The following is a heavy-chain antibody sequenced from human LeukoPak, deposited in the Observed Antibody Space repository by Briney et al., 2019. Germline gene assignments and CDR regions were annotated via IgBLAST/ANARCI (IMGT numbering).Heavy chain of an antibody. V-gene: IGHV3-21*01. J-gene: IGHJ4*02. Sequence: AGSLRLSCAASGFTLSSYSMNWVRQAPGKGLEWVSSISSSSYYIYYADSVKGRFTISRDNAKNSLYLQMNSLRAEDTAVYYCARDRTGEPDYWGQGTLVTVSS. D-gene: IGHD7-27*01. CDR1: GFTLSSYS. CDR2: ISSSSYYI. CDR3: ARDRTGEPDY.